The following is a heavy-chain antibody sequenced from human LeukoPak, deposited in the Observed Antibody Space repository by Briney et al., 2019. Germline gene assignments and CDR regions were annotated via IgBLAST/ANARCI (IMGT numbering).Heavy chain of an antibody. V-gene: IGHV3-64*01. CDR3: AREGDSGPTDY. CDR1: GFTFSHYS. Sequence: GGSLRLSCAASGFTFSHYSMHWVRQAPGKGPEYVSAISSNGGSTYYANSVKGRFTTSRDNSKNTLYLQMGSMRAEDMAVYYCAREGDSGPTDYWGQGTLVTVSS. J-gene: IGHJ4*02. D-gene: IGHD3-10*01. CDR2: ISSNGGST.